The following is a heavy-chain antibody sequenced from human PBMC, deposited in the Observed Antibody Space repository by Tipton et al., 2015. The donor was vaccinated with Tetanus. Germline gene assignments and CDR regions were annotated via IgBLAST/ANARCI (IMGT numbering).Heavy chain of an antibody. CDR2: ISGSGTT. CDR3: ARQEPPRRFFYDSSGSSG. Sequence: GLVKPSETLSLTCTVSGAPLRGGDYHWSWIRQPPGKGLEWLAYISGSGTTNSNYSLKSRITMTQDTSRNQFSLKVRSVTAADTAVYYCARQEPPRRFFYDSSGSSGWGQGTLVIVSS. D-gene: IGHD3-22*01. V-gene: IGHV4-61*08. J-gene: IGHJ4*02. CDR1: GAPLRGGDYH.